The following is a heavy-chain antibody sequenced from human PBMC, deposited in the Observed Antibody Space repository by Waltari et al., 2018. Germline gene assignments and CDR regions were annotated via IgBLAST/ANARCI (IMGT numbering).Heavy chain of an antibody. J-gene: IGHJ5*02. CDR1: GYTFTSYD. D-gene: IGHD6-13*01. V-gene: IGHV1-8*01. Sequence: QVQLVQSGAEVKKPGASVKVSCKASGYTFTSYDINWVRQATGQGLEWRGWMNHNSGNTGHAQNVQVRVTMTGNTSISTAYMELSSLRSEDTAVYYCAREQQPGYNWFDPWGQGTLVTVSS. CDR2: MNHNSGNT. CDR3: AREQQPGYNWFDP.